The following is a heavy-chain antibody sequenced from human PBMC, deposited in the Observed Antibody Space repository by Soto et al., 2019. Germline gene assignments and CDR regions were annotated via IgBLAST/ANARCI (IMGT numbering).Heavy chain of an antibody. CDR2: INYSGNT. CDR3: ARLDTVTTVTFDY. V-gene: IGHV4-39*01. CDR1: GGSISSSNSY. Sequence: SETLSLTCSVSGGSISSSNSYWDWIRQPPGKALEWIGNINYSGNTYYNPSLKSRVTISVDASKNQFSLKLSSVTAADTAVYYCARLDTVTTVTFDYWGQGTLVTVSS. D-gene: IGHD4-17*01. J-gene: IGHJ4*02.